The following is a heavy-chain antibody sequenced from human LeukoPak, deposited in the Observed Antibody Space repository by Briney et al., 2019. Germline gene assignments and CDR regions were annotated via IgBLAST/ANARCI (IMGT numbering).Heavy chain of an antibody. D-gene: IGHD4-11*01. CDR2: ISANGIDA. CDR1: GFTFSTYP. CDR3: VRSFTEVTTCDY. Sequence: GGSLRLSSSASGFTFSTYPMRWVRQAPGKRLEYVSAISANGIDAYYADSVKGRFTISRDNSKNILFLQMGSLRVDDTAAYFCVRSFTEVTTCDYWGQGSLVTVSS. J-gene: IGHJ4*02. V-gene: IGHV3-64D*08.